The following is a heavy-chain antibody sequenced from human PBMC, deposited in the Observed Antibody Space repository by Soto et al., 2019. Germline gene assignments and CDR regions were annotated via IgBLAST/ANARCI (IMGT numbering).Heavy chain of an antibody. J-gene: IGHJ6*02. Sequence: QAQLVQSGAEVKKPGASVKVSCKASGYTFSSYGISWVRQAPGQGLEWLGWISPYNDDTNYAQKLQGRVTMTTDTATRTAYMDLRSLRSDDTAEYYCARVGYDDSSGYRNYHYYGMDVWGQGTTVTVSS. CDR3: ARVGYDDSSGYRNYHYYGMDV. D-gene: IGHD3-22*01. CDR1: GYTFSSYG. CDR2: ISPYNDDT. V-gene: IGHV1-18*01.